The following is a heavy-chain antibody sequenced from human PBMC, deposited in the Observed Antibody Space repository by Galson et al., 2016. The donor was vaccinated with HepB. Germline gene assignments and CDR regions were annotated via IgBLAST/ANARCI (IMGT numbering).Heavy chain of an antibody. V-gene: IGHV1-18*01. CDR1: GYTFSNYG. Sequence: SVKVSCKASGYTFSNYGINWVRQAPGQGPEWMGWISAYNGETNFAQKFQGRLTMTMDTATGTAYMEMRMLTSDDTALFYCARNRGYRDYTFANWGQGTLVTVAS. CDR2: ISAYNGET. D-gene: IGHD4-17*01. CDR3: ARNRGYRDYTFAN. J-gene: IGHJ4*02.